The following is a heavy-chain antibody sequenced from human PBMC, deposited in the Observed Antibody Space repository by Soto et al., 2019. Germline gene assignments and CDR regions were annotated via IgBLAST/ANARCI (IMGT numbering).Heavy chain of an antibody. J-gene: IGHJ6*02. V-gene: IGHV3-21*01. Sequence: PGGSLRLSCEASGFIFSSYAMSWVRQAPGKGLEWVSSISSSSSYIYYADSVKGRFTISRDNAKNSLYLQMNSLRAEDTAVYYCARGVRSGEPDYGMDVWGQGTTVTVSS. CDR3: ARGVRSGEPDYGMDV. CDR2: ISSSSSYI. CDR1: GFIFSSYA. D-gene: IGHD3-3*01.